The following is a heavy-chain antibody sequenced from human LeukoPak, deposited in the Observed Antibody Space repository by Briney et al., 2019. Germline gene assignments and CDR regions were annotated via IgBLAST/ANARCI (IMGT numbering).Heavy chain of an antibody. D-gene: IGHD5-24*01. Sequence: GGSLRLSCAASGFTFSSYAMSWVRQAPGKGLEWVSSISSSSSYIYYADSVKGRFTISRDNAKNSLYLQMNSLRAEDTAVYYCARDPFLEMATIDYWGQGTLVTVSS. V-gene: IGHV3-21*01. CDR1: GFTFSSYA. CDR3: ARDPFLEMATIDY. J-gene: IGHJ4*02. CDR2: ISSSSSYI.